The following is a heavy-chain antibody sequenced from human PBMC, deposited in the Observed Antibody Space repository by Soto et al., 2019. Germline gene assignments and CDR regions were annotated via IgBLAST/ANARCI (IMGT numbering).Heavy chain of an antibody. J-gene: IGHJ4*02. V-gene: IGHV1-69*01. Sequence: QVQLVQSGAEVKKPGSLVKVSCKASGGTFSSYAISWVRQAPGQGLEWMGGIIPIFGTANYAQKFQGRVTSTADESTSTAYMQLSTQRSEDTAVYSNAKDRLYSYDFDYWGQGTQVTVSS. D-gene: IGHD5-12*01. CDR3: AKDRLYSYDFDY. CDR2: IIPIFGTA. CDR1: GGTFSSYA.